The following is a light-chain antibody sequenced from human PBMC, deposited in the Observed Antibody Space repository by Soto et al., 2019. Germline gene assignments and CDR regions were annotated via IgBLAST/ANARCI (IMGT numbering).Light chain of an antibody. Sequence: DIQMTQSPSTLSASVGDRVTITCRASQSISSWLAWYQQKPGKAPKLLIYDASSLESGVPSRFSGSGSGTEFTLTISSLQPDDLATYYCQQYNSYPWTFGQGSKV. J-gene: IGKJ1*01. CDR2: DAS. CDR1: QSISSW. V-gene: IGKV1-5*01. CDR3: QQYNSYPWT.